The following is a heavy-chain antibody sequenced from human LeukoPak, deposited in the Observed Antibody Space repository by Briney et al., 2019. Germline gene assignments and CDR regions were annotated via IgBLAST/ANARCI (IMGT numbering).Heavy chain of an antibody. V-gene: IGHV1-18*01. D-gene: IGHD6-19*01. CDR3: ARYSLNSGWDFDY. CDR2: ISAYKGNT. J-gene: IGHJ4*02. CDR1: GYTFTSYG. Sequence: ASVKVSCKASGYTFTSYGIIWVRQAPGQGLEWMGWISAYKGNTKYAQKFQGRVTMTTDTSTRTVYMEVRSLRSDDTAVYYCARYSLNSGWDFDYWGQGTLVTVSS.